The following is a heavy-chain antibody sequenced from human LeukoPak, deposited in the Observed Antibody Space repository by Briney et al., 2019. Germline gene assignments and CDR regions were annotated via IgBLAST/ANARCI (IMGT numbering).Heavy chain of an antibody. CDR1: GFTVSGSS. CDR2: VRSKANNYAA. Sequence: QTGGSLRLSCAASGFTVSGSSIHWVRLASGKGLEWVCRVRSKANNYAAAYAASLKGRFTLSRDDSHNTAYLQMNSLKTEDTAVYYCTRYFPDDRSGRYGDCWGQGTLVTVSS. D-gene: IGHD6-19*01. V-gene: IGHV3-73*01. J-gene: IGHJ4*02. CDR3: TRYFPDDRSGRYGDC.